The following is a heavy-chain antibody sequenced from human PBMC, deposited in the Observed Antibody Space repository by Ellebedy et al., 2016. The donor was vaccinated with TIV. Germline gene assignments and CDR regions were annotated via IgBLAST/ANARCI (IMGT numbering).Heavy chain of an antibody. Sequence: ASVKVSCKVSGYTLTELSMHWVRQAPGKGLEWMGGFDPEDGETNYAQKFQGRVTMTEDTSTDTAYMELSSLRSEDTAVYYCARHSFRGATPDAFDIWGQGTMVTVSS. J-gene: IGHJ3*02. CDR2: FDPEDGET. CDR3: ARHSFRGATPDAFDI. D-gene: IGHD3-10*01. CDR1: GYTLTELS. V-gene: IGHV1-24*01.